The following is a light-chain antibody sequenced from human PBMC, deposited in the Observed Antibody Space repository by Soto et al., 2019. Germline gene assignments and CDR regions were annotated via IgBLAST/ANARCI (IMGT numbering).Light chain of an antibody. Sequence: EIVMTQSPATLSVSPGDRATLSCRASESIRSNSAWYQQKPGQAPRLLIYADSDRATGIPARFSGSGSGTDFTLTISSLQSADFAVYYCQHYNNWPRTFGQGTKVDIK. J-gene: IGKJ1*01. CDR3: QHYNNWPRT. CDR2: ADS. CDR1: ESIRSN. V-gene: IGKV3D-15*01.